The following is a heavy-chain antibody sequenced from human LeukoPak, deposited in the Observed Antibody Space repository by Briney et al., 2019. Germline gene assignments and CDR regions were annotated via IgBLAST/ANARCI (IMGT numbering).Heavy chain of an antibody. CDR2: IKQEGSEK. CDR3: AGGSGWLIDY. Sequence: GGSLRLSCAASGFTFSNYAMSWVRQAPGKGLEWVANIKQEGSEKYYVDSVKGRFTISRDNAKNSLYLQMDSLRAEDTAVYYCAGGSGWLIDYWGQGTLVTVSS. J-gene: IGHJ4*02. CDR1: GFTFSNYA. V-gene: IGHV3-7*01. D-gene: IGHD6-19*01.